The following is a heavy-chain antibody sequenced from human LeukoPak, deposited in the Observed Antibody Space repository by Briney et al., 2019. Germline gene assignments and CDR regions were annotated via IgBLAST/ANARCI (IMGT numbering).Heavy chain of an antibody. CDR1: GGTFSSYA. V-gene: IGHV1-69*13. CDR2: IIPIFGTA. Sequence: SVKVSCKASGGTFSSYAISWVRQAPGQGLEWMGGIIPIFGTANYAQKFQGRVTITADESTSTAYMELSSLRSEDTAVYYCARGVLNYYDSSGYLDYWSQGTLVTVSS. J-gene: IGHJ4*02. D-gene: IGHD3-22*01. CDR3: ARGVLNYYDSSGYLDY.